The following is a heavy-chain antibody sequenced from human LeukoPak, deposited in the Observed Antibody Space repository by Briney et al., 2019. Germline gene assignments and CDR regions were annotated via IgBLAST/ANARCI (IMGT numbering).Heavy chain of an antibody. CDR3: ARDAPSSSSFDY. J-gene: IGHJ4*02. D-gene: IGHD6-13*01. CDR2: IYHSGST. Sequence: KPSETLSLTCTVSGYSISSGYYWGWIRQPPGKGLEWIGSIYHSGSTYYNPSLKSRVTISVDTSKNQFSLKLSSVTAADTAVYYCARDAPSSSSFDYWGQGTLVTVSS. CDR1: GYSISSGYY. V-gene: IGHV4-38-2*02.